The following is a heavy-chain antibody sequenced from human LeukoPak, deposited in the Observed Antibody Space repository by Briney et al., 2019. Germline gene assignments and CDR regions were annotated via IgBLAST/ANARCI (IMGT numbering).Heavy chain of an antibody. CDR3: ARGQGDSSGYYSLDY. CDR1: GYSFASSW. D-gene: IGHD3-22*01. J-gene: IGHJ4*02. V-gene: IGHV5-51*01. Sequence: GESLKISCKGSGYSFASSWIGWVRQMPGKGLEWMGIIYPGDSDTRYSPSFQGQVTISADKSISTAYLQWSSLKASDTAMYYCARGQGDSSGYYSLDYWGQGTLVTVSS. CDR2: IYPGDSDT.